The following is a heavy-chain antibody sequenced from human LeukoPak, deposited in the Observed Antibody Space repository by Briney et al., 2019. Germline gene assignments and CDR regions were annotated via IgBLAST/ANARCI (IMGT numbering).Heavy chain of an antibody. Sequence: ASVKVSCKASGGVFTTYAISWVRQAPGQGLEWMGSIIPFLGTTNYAQKFQGRVTITADEPTRTAYMELTYVRSDDTAVYYCTVIPNVILFTHYFEYWGQGTLVTVSS. CDR2: IIPFLGTT. V-gene: IGHV1-69*11. D-gene: IGHD4-11*01. CDR1: GGVFTTYA. CDR3: TVIPNVILFTHYFEY. J-gene: IGHJ4*02.